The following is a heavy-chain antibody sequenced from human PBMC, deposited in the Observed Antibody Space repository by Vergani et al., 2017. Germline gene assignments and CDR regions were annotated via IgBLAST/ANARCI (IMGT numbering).Heavy chain of an antibody. Sequence: EVQLLESGGGLVQPGGSLRLSCAASGFPFSSYAMSWVRQAPGKGLGWVSAISGSGGSTYYADSVKGRFTISRDNSQNTLYLQMNSLRAEDTAVYYCANCCSGGSCYFDYWGQGTLVTVSS. CDR2: ISGSGGST. V-gene: IGHV3-23*01. CDR3: ANCCSGGSCYFDY. J-gene: IGHJ4*02. CDR1: GFPFSSYA. D-gene: IGHD2-15*01.